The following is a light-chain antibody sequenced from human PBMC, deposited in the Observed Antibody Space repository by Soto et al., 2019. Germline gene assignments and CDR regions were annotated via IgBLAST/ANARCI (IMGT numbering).Light chain of an antibody. V-gene: IGKV3-20*01. CDR2: GAS. CDR1: QSVSSSY. Sequence: EIVLTQSPGTLSLSPGERATLPCRASQSVSSSYLAWYQQKPGQAPRLLIYGASSRATGIPDRFSGSGSGTDFTLTISRLEPEDFAVYYCQQYGSSLTLGGGTKVDIK. J-gene: IGKJ4*01. CDR3: QQYGSSLT.